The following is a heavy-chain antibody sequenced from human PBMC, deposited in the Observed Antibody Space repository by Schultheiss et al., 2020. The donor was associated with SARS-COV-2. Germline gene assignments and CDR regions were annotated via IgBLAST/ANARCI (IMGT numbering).Heavy chain of an antibody. V-gene: IGHV4-61*10. CDR3: ARGSLPSMAAHYYYYGMDV. Sequence: SETLSLTCTVSGGSISSGSYYWSWIRQPAGKGLEWIGYIYHSGSTYYNPSLKSRVTISVDTSKNQFSLKLSSVTAADTAVYYCARGSLPSMAAHYYYYGMDVWGQGTTVTVSS. J-gene: IGHJ6*02. D-gene: IGHD2-15*01. CDR2: IYHSGST. CDR1: GGSISSGSYY.